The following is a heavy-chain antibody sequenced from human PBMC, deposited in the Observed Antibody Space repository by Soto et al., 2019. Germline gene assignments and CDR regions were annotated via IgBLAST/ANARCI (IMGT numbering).Heavy chain of an antibody. V-gene: IGHV1-3*01. CDR1: GYTFTSYA. J-gene: IGHJ4*01. CDR3: ARESSMITIFGVVIVNPNYFDY. D-gene: IGHD3-3*01. CDR2: INAGNGNT. Sequence: ASVKVSCKASGYTFTSYAMHWVRQAPGQRLEWMGWINAGNGNTKYSQKFQGRVTITRDTSASTAYMELSSLRSEDTAVYYCARESSMITIFGVVIVNPNYFDYWG.